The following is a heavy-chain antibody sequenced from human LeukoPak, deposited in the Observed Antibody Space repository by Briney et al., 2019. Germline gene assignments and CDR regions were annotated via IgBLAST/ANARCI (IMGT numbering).Heavy chain of an antibody. CDR2: IKQDGSEK. D-gene: IGHD6-19*01. Sequence: GGSLRLSCAASGFTFSSYWMSWVRQAPGKGLEWVANIKQDGSEKYYVDSVKGRFTISRDNAKNLLYLQMNSLRAEDTAVYYCARDHYSSGWYGGLDYWGQGTLVTVSS. CDR1: GFTFSSYW. J-gene: IGHJ4*02. V-gene: IGHV3-7*01. CDR3: ARDHYSSGWYGGLDY.